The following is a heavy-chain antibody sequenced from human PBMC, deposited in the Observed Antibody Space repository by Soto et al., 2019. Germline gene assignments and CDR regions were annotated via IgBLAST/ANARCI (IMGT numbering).Heavy chain of an antibody. Sequence: SVKVSCKASGGTFSSHAISWVRQAPGRGLEWMGGIIPIFGTTNYAQNFPARVTITADESTSTAYMELSSLTSEDTAVYYCGSVGYCSSTNCLFYYYHYGMDVWGQGTTVTVS. CDR3: GSVGYCSSTNCLFYYYHYGMDV. D-gene: IGHD2-2*03. CDR1: GGTFSSHA. V-gene: IGHV1-69*13. CDR2: IIPIFGTT. J-gene: IGHJ6*02.